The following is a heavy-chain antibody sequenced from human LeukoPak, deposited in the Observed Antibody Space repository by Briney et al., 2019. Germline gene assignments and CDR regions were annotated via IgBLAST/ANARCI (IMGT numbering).Heavy chain of an antibody. Sequence: GASVKASCKASGYTFTTYGISWVRQAPGQGLEWMGWISAYNGNTNYAQKLQGRVTMTTDTSTSTAYMELRSLRSDDTAVYYCARTEYGGPERSYYYYYMDVWGKGTTVTVSS. CDR2: ISAYNGNT. V-gene: IGHV1-18*01. CDR1: GYTFTTYG. D-gene: IGHD4/OR15-4a*01. J-gene: IGHJ6*03. CDR3: ARTEYGGPERSYYYYYMDV.